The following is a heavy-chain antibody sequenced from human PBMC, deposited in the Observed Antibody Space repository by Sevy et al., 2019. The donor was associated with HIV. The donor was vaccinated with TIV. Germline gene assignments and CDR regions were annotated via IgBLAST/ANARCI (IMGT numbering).Heavy chain of an antibody. Sequence: GGSLRLSCAASGFTFSGYSMNWVRQAPGKGLEWVSSISSSSSYIYYADSVKGRFTISRDNAKNSLYLQMNSLRAEDTAVYYCARDAALSNYYDSSGYPNAFDIWGQGTMVTVSS. CDR1: GFTFSGYS. CDR3: ARDAALSNYYDSSGYPNAFDI. J-gene: IGHJ3*02. CDR2: ISSSSSYI. D-gene: IGHD3-22*01. V-gene: IGHV3-21*01.